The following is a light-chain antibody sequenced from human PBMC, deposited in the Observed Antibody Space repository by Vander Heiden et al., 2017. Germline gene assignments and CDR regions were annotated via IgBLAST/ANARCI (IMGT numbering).Light chain of an antibody. J-gene: IGKJ1*01. V-gene: IGKV1-5*01. CDR2: DAS. Sequence: DIQMTQSPSTLSASVGDRVTITCRASQNITSWLAWYQQKPGKAPKVLIYDASSLDSGVPSSFSGSGSGTEFTLTISSLQPDDFATYFCQQYDSDPWTCGQGTKVEIK. CDR1: QNITSW. CDR3: QQYDSDPWT.